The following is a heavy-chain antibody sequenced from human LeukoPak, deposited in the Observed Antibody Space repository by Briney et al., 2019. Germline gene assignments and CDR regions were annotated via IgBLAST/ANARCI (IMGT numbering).Heavy chain of an antibody. J-gene: IGHJ6*03. D-gene: IGHD1-26*01. CDR3: AREEGSYYYYYYMDV. CDR2: ISGSGGST. Sequence: GGSLRLSCAASGFTFSSYAMSWVRQAPGKGLEWVSAISGSGGSTYYADSVKGRFTISRDNAKNSLYLQMNSLRAEDTAVYYCAREEGSYYYYYYMDVWGKGTTVTVSS. V-gene: IGHV3-23*01. CDR1: GFTFSSYA.